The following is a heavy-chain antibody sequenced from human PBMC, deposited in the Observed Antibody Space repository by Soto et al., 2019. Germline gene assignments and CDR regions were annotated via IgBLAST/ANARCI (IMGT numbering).Heavy chain of an antibody. V-gene: IGHV1-18*01. CDR1: GYTFTSYF. J-gene: IGHJ4*02. Sequence: QVQLVQSGAEVKKPGASVKVSCKASGYTFTSYFISWVRQAPGQGLEWMGWISAYNGNTNYVQKLQXXXTXXTDTYTSTAYMELRSLRSDDTAVYYCARDLPPSDYWGQGTLVTVSS. CDR2: ISAYNGNT. CDR3: ARDLPPSDY.